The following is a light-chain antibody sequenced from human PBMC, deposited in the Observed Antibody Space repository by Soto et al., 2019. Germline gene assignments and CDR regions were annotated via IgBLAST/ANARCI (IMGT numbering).Light chain of an antibody. CDR2: EVS. J-gene: IGLJ1*01. Sequence: QAALTQPASVSGSPGQSITISCTGTSSDVGGYNYVSWYQQHPGKAPKLMIYEVSNRPSGVSNRFSGSKSVNTASLTISGLQADDEDDYYCSSYTSSSTYVFGTGTKLTVL. CDR1: SSDVGGYNY. V-gene: IGLV2-14*01. CDR3: SSYTSSSTYV.